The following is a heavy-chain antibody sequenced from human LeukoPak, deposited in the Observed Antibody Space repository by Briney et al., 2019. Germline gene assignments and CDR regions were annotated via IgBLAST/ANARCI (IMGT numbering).Heavy chain of an antibody. D-gene: IGHD3-10*01. CDR2: INHSGST. V-gene: IGHV4-34*01. J-gene: IGHJ5*02. Sequence: SETLSLTCAVYGGSLSGHYWSWIRQPPGNGLEWIGEINHSGSTNYNPSLKSRVTISVDTSKNQVSLKLNSVTAADTAVYYCARGPDSGSYYAWFDPWGQGTLVTVSS. CDR3: ARGPDSGSYYAWFDP. CDR1: GGSLSGHY.